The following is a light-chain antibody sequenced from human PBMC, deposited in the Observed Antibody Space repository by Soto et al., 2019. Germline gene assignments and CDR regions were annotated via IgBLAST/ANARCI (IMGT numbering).Light chain of an antibody. V-gene: IGKV3-15*01. Sequence: EIVMTQSPTTLYVSPGERATLSCRASQSVGSNLAWYQQKPGQAPRLLIYGASTRATSIPGRFSGSGSGTEFTLTISSLQSEDFAIYFCQQYNNLPPDRTFGQGTKVEIK. J-gene: IGKJ1*01. CDR2: GAS. CDR1: QSVGSN. CDR3: QQYNNLPPDRT.